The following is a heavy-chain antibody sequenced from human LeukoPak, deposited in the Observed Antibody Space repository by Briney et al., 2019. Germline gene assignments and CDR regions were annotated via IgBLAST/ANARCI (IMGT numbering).Heavy chain of an antibody. CDR1: GFTFSSYS. Sequence: GGSLRLSCAASGFTFSSYSMNWVRQAPGKGLEWVSSISGSSSYIYCADSVKGRFTISRDNAKNSLYLQMNSLRAEDTAVYYCAKPPDMYGSGSHYNPLHYWGQGTLVTVSS. J-gene: IGHJ4*02. V-gene: IGHV3-21*01. CDR2: ISGSSSYI. D-gene: IGHD3-10*01. CDR3: AKPPDMYGSGSHYNPLHY.